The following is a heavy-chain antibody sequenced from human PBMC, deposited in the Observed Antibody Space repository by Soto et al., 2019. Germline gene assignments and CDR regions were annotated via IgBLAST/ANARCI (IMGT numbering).Heavy chain of an antibody. D-gene: IGHD2-2*01. V-gene: IGHV4-59*12. Sequence: SETLSLTCTVSRGSISSYYWSWIRQPPGKGLEWIGYIYYSGSTNYNPSLKSRATISVDTSKNQFSLKLSSVTAADTAVYYCARGRYRSSTSCGTTGFDPWGQGTLVTVSS. CDR1: RGSISSYY. CDR3: ARGRYRSSTSCGTTGFDP. CDR2: IYYSGST. J-gene: IGHJ5*02.